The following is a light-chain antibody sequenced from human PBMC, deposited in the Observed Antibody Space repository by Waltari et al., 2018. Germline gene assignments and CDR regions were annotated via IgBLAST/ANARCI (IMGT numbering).Light chain of an antibody. CDR3: QQSDSIPYT. Sequence: DIQMTQSPSSLSASVGDRVTITCRASQSISSYLSWDQQKPGKAPKLLIYAASSLQSWVPSRFSGSRSATDFHLAISSLQPEDFSTYYCQQSDSIPYTFGQGTKLEIK. J-gene: IGKJ2*01. CDR1: QSISSY. CDR2: AAS. V-gene: IGKV1-39*01.